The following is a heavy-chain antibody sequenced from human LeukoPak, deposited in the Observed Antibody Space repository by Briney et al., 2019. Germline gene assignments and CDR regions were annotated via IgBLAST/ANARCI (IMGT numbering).Heavy chain of an antibody. Sequence: GGSLRLSCAASGFTFSSYAMSWVRQAPGKGLEWVSAISGSGGSTYYADSVKGRFTISRDNFKNTLYLQMNSLRAEDTAVYYCAKAQAYLPYNWFDPWGQGTLVTVSS. V-gene: IGHV3-23*01. CDR3: AKAQAYLPYNWFDP. CDR1: GFTFSSYA. J-gene: IGHJ5*02. CDR2: ISGSGGST.